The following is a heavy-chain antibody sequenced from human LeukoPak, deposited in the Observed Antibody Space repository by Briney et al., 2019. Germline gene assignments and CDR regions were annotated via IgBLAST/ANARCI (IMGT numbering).Heavy chain of an antibody. J-gene: IGHJ4*02. D-gene: IGHD3-9*01. V-gene: IGHV3-30*18. CDR3: AKEDYRYFDWSSTPNYFDY. CDR1: GFTFSRYG. Sequence: GGSLRLSCGASGFTFSRYGMHWVRQAPGKGLEWVAVISYDGTYKYYADSVKGRFTISRDNSKNTLYLQMNSLRTEDTAVYYCAKEDYRYFDWSSTPNYFDYWGQGTLVTVSS. CDR2: ISYDGTYK.